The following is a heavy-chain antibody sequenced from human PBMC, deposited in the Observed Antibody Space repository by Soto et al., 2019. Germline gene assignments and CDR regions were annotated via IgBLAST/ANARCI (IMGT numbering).Heavy chain of an antibody. CDR2: IYYSGST. CDR1: GGSISSGGSY. J-gene: IGHJ6*02. D-gene: IGHD3-22*01. Sequence: QVQLQESGPGLVKPSQTLSLTCTVSGGSISSGGSYWSWIRQHPGKGLEWIGYIYYSGSTYYNPSLKRRVTISVDTSKNQCALKLSSVTAADTYVYYCARDELTTASYYDNGMDVWGQGTTVPVSS. CDR3: ARDELTTASYYDNGMDV. V-gene: IGHV4-31*03.